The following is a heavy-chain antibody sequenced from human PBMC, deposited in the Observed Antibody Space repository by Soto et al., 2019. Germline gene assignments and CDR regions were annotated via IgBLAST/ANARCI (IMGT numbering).Heavy chain of an antibody. CDR2: IKQDGSEK. J-gene: IGHJ4*02. D-gene: IGHD3-10*01. CDR1: GFTFSSYW. Sequence: GSLRLSCAASGFTFSSYWMSWVRQAPGKGLEWVANIKQDGSEKYYVDSVKGRFTISRDNAKNSLYLQMNSLRAEDTAVYYCASPGITMVRGVIGYWGQGTLVTVSS. CDR3: ASPGITMVRGVIGY. V-gene: IGHV3-7*05.